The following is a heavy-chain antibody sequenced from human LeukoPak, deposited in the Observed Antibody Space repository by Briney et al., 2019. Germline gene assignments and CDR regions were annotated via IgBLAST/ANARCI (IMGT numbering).Heavy chain of an antibody. V-gene: IGHV3-9*03. Sequence: PGRSLRLSCAASGFTFDDYAMHWVRQAPGKGLEWVSGISWNSGSIGYADSVKGRFTISRDNAKNSLYLQMNSLRAEDMDLYYCAKGTSGQWLVPCNYWGQGTLVTVSS. CDR2: ISWNSGSI. CDR3: AKGTSGQWLVPCNY. CDR1: GFTFDDYA. J-gene: IGHJ4*02. D-gene: IGHD6-19*01.